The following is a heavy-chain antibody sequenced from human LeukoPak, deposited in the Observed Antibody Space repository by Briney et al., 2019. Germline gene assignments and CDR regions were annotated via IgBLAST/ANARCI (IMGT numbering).Heavy chain of an antibody. V-gene: IGHV3-30*02. Sequence: GGSLRLSCAASGFTFSSYGMHWVRQAPGKGLEWVSFIRYDGSNKYYADSVKGRFTISRDNSKNTLYLQMNSLRAEDTAVYYCAKVYYGSGSYDNFDYWGQGTLVTVSS. CDR2: IRYDGSNK. J-gene: IGHJ4*02. CDR3: AKVYYGSGSYDNFDY. D-gene: IGHD3-10*01. CDR1: GFTFSSYG.